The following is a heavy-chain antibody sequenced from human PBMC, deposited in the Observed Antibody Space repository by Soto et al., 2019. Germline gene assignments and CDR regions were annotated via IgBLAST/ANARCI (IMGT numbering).Heavy chain of an antibody. V-gene: IGHV4-59*08. Sequence: QVQLQESGPGLVKPSETLSLTCTVSGDYITSHYWSWIRQPPGKGLEWIGYVYHSEKTDSNPSLKSRVTISTDTTKNKITLSLTSVTAADTAVYYCARPKGIAPAIWYFDLWGRGTLVTVSS. J-gene: IGHJ2*01. CDR1: GDYITSHY. CDR3: ARPKGIAPAIWYFDL. CDR2: VYHSEKT. D-gene: IGHD6-13*01.